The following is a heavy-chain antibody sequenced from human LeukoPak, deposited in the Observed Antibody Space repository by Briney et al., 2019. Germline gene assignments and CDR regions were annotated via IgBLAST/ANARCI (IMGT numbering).Heavy chain of an antibody. J-gene: IGHJ4*02. CDR3: ARDQSYGGRSFDY. CDR1: GGTFSSYA. V-gene: IGHV1-69*05. Sequence: SVKVSCKASGGTFSSYAISWVRQAPGQGLEWMGGIIPIFGTANYAQKFQGRVTMTRDTSTSTVYMELSSLRSEDTAVYYCARDQSYGGRSFDYWGQGTLVTVSS. CDR2: IIPIFGTA. D-gene: IGHD4-23*01.